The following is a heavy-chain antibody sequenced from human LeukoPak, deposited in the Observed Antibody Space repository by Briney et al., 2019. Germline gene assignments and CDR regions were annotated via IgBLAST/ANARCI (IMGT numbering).Heavy chain of an antibody. Sequence: GGSLRLSCAASEFTFSAYGMHWVRQAPGKGLEWVAVISYDAPVKYYADSVKGRFTISRDNSESTLYLQMNSLRPEDTAVYYCVRALSRNSGCYYFDYWGQGALVTVSS. CDR1: EFTFSAYG. CDR3: VRALSRNSGCYYFDY. CDR2: ISYDAPVK. D-gene: IGHD6-19*01. V-gene: IGHV3-30*03. J-gene: IGHJ4*02.